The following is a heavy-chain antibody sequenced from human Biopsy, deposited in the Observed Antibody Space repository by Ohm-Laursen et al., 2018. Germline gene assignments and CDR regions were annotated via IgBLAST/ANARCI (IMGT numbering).Heavy chain of an antibody. D-gene: IGHD5-24*01. Sequence: SSVKASCNASSYTFADYNIHWMRQAPGQGLEWLGRIVPILGTVNYAQRFQGRVALTADKSTGTAYMELNRLISDDTAVYYCATDADGYYTEFDFWGQGTLITVSS. CDR1: SYTFADYN. CDR3: ATDADGYYTEFDF. V-gene: IGHV1-69*08. CDR2: IVPILGTV. J-gene: IGHJ4*02.